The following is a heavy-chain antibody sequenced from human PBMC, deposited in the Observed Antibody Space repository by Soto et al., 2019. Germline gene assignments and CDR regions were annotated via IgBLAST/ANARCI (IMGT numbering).Heavy chain of an antibody. J-gene: IGHJ4*02. CDR1: GGSDSSGSHY. CDR2: IYNSGST. V-gene: IGHV4-61*01. Sequence: SETLSLTCTVSGGSDSSGSHYWSWIRQPPGKGLEWIAYIYNSGSTNYNPSLQSRVTISVDTSKNQFSLKLSSVTAADTAVYYCARGRGYSYGIDYWGQGTLVTVSS. D-gene: IGHD5-18*01. CDR3: ARGRGYSYGIDY.